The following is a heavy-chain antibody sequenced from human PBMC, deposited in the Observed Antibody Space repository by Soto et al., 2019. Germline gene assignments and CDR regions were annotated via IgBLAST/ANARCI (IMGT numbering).Heavy chain of an antibody. CDR1: GYTLTELS. D-gene: IGHD3-10*01. CDR3: ATDLRCDYYGSGSYCNWFDP. J-gene: IGHJ5*02. Sequence: GASVKVSCKVSGYTLTELSMHWVRQAPGKGLEWMGGFDPEDGETIYAQKFQGRVTMTEDTSTDTAYMELSSLRSEDTAVYYCATDLRCDYYGSGSYCNWFDPWGQGTLVTVSS. CDR2: FDPEDGET. V-gene: IGHV1-24*01.